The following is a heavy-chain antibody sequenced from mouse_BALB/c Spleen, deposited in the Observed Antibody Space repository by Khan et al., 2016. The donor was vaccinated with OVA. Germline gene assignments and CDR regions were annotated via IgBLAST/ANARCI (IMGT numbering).Heavy chain of an antibody. CDR3: ARHDYGGFTY. Sequence: QVQLQQSGPDLVRPGASVKMSCKASGYTFTNYWIHWVKQRPGQGLEWIGMIDPSNGETILNKKINDKATLNVDKSSNTAYMQHSSLTSEDSAVSSCARHDYGGFTYWGQGTLVTVSA. CDR1: GYTFTNYW. CDR2: IDPSNGET. V-gene: IGHV1-74*01. D-gene: IGHD2-4*01. J-gene: IGHJ3*01.